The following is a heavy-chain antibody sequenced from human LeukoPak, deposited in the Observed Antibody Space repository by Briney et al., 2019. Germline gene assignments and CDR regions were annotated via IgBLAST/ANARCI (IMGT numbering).Heavy chain of an antibody. CDR1: GFTFSSYG. CDR3: AKDKGIAFDY. D-gene: IGHD2-15*01. Sequence: GGSLRLSCAASGFTFSSYGMHWVRQAPGKGLEWVAVISYDGSNKYYADSVKGQFTTSRDNSKNTLYLQMNSLRAEDTAVYYCAKDKGIAFDYWGQGTLVTVSS. CDR2: ISYDGSNK. J-gene: IGHJ4*02. V-gene: IGHV3-30*18.